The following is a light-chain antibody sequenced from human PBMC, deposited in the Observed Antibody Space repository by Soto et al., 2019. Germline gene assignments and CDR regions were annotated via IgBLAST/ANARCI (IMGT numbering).Light chain of an antibody. CDR1: QSISRS. CDR2: DAS. CDR3: QQSYSTPIT. Sequence: EIVLTQSPAILCVCPGVTATLSCRASQSISRSLAWYQQKPGQAPRLLISDASTRATGIPARFSGSGSGTEFTLNISSLQSEDFATYYCQQSYSTPITFGQGTRLEIK. J-gene: IGKJ5*01. V-gene: IGKV3-15*01.